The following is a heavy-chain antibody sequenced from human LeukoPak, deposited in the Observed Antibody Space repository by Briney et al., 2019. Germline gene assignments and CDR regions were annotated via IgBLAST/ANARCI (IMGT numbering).Heavy chain of an antibody. V-gene: IGHV1-18*01. D-gene: IGHD1-7*01. CDR2: VGPYNRKT. CDR3: ARGAPRGVWNFYFDY. J-gene: IGHJ4*02. Sequence: ASVKVSCKASGYAFSSYGIGWVRQAPGQGLEWMGWVGPYNRKTNHSQKFQGRVTMTTDTSTNTAYLELRTLRSDDTAVYYCARGAPRGVWNFYFDYWGQGTLVTVSS. CDR1: GYAFSSYG.